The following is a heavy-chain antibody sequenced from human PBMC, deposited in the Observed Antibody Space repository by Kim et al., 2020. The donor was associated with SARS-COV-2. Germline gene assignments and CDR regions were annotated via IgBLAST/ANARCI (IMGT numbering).Heavy chain of an antibody. CDR3: AQTGSAYYYYGMDV. J-gene: IGHJ6*02. D-gene: IGHD2-15*01. V-gene: IGHV3-74*01. Sequence: AAAVKGRFTISRDNAKNTLYLQMNSRRAEDTAVYYCAQTGSAYYYYGMDVWGQGTTVTVSS.